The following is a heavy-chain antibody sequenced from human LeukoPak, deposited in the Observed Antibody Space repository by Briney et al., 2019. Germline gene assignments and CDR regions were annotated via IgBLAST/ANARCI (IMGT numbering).Heavy chain of an antibody. V-gene: IGHV3-33*01. Sequence: GGSLRLSCAASGFTFSSYGMHWVRQAPGKGLEGVAVICYDGSNKHYADSVKGRFTISRDNSKNTLYLQMNSLRAEDTAVYYCAREVHTGYYLDYWGQGTPVTVSS. CDR3: AREVHTGYYLDY. CDR1: GFTFSSYG. J-gene: IGHJ4*02. D-gene: IGHD3-9*01. CDR2: ICYDGSNK.